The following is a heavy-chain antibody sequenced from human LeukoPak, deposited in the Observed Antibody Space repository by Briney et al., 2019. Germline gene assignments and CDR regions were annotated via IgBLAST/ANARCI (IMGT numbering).Heavy chain of an antibody. D-gene: IGHD6-13*01. CDR2: ISYDGKNK. CDR1: GFTFSSYV. J-gene: IGHJ4*02. V-gene: IGHV3-30*03. Sequence: GRSLRLSCAASGFTFSSYVMHWVRQAPGKGLEWVAVISYDGKNKYYADAVKGRFTISRDNSKNTLYLQMNSLRPEDTAVYYCASHWAQQVVSDYWGQGTLVTVSS. CDR3: ASHWAQQVVSDY.